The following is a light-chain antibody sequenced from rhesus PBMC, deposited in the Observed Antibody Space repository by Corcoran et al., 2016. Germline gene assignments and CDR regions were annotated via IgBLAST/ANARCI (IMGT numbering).Light chain of an antibody. CDR3: QQYNSIPSS. J-gene: IGKJ2*01. CDR2: KAS. CDR1: QSISGW. Sequence: DIQMTQSPSSLSASVGDKVTITCRASQSISGWLAWYQQKPGKSPKVLIYKASSLQSGVPSRFSGSGSVTDFTLTISSLQSEDFATYYCQQYNSIPSSFGQGTKLEMK. V-gene: IGKV1-22*01.